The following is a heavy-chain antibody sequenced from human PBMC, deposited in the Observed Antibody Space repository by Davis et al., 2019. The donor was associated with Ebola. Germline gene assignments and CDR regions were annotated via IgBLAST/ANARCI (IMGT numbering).Heavy chain of an antibody. CDR1: GYTFTGYY. Sequence: ASVKVSCKASGYTFTGYYIHWVRQAPGQGLEWMGWINPNSGGTNYAQKFQGRVTMTRDTSVGTAYMELSSLRSDDTAVYYCARDLSGGIVVVPAAMGYWGQGTLVTVSS. D-gene: IGHD2-2*01. CDR2: INPNSGGT. CDR3: ARDLSGGIVVVPAAMGY. V-gene: IGHV1-2*02. J-gene: IGHJ4*02.